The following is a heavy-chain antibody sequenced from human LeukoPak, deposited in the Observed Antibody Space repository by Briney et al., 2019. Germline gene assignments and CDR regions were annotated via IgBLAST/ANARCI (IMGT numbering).Heavy chain of an antibody. J-gene: IGHJ4*02. CDR3: ARSGTAMVTSFDY. D-gene: IGHD5-18*01. CDR2: IYPGDSDT. V-gene: IGHV5-51*01. CDR1: GYTFTSYW. Sequence: GESLKISCKGSGYTFTSYWIGWVRQMPGKGLEWMGIIYPGDSDTRYSPSFQGQVTISADKSISTAYLQWSSLKASGTAMYYCARSGTAMVTSFDYWGQGTLVTVSS.